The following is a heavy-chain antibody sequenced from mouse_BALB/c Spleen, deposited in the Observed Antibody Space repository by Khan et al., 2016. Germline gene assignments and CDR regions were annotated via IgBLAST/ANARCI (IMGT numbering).Heavy chain of an antibody. CDR3: ARSPYDYDVGFAY. D-gene: IGHD2-4*01. J-gene: IGHJ3*01. CDR1: GFNIKDTY. V-gene: IGHV14-3*02. CDR2: IDPANGNT. Sequence: VQLKESGAELVKPGASVKLSCTASGFNIKDTYMHWVKQRPEQGLEWIGRIDPANGNTKYDPKFQGKATITADTSSNTAYLQLSSLTSEDTAVXYYARSPYDYDVGFAYWGQGTLVTVSA.